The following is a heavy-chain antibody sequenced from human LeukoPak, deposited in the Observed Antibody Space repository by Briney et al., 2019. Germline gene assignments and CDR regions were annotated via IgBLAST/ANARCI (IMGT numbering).Heavy chain of an antibody. CDR2: INPNSGGT. J-gene: IGHJ3*02. CDR1: GYTFTGYY. D-gene: IGHD6-13*01. V-gene: IGHV1-2*04. CDR3: ARDRWAYSSSWQGAFDI. Sequence: GASVKVSCKASGYTFTGYYMHWVRQAPGQGLEWMGWINPNSGGTNYAQKFQGWVTMTRDTSISTAYMELSRLRSDDTAVYYCARDRWAYSSSWQGAFDIWGQGTMVTVSS.